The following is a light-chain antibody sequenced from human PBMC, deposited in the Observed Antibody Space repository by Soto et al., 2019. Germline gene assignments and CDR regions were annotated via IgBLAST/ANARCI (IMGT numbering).Light chain of an antibody. CDR3: SSYTSSSNLYV. CDR1: SSDFGGYNY. CDR2: DVS. V-gene: IGLV2-14*01. J-gene: IGLJ1*01. Sequence: QSVLTQPASGSGAPGQSITISCTGTSSDFGGYNYVSWYQQHPGKAPKLMIYDVSNRPSGVSNRFSGSKSGNTASLTISGLQAEDEADYYCSSYTSSSNLYVFGKGTKVTVL.